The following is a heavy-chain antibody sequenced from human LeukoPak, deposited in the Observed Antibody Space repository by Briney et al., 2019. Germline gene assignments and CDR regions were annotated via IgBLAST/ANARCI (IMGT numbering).Heavy chain of an antibody. V-gene: IGHV3-23*01. CDR2: ISNSGGST. Sequence: GGSLRLSCAASGFTFSSYAMSWVRQAPGKGLKWVSAISNSGGSTYYADSMKGRFTISRDNSKNTLSLQMNSLRAEDTAVYYCAKDQQCYDFWSGYYLDYWGQGTLVTVSS. J-gene: IGHJ4*02. CDR3: AKDQQCYDFWSGYYLDY. D-gene: IGHD3-3*01. CDR1: GFTFSSYA.